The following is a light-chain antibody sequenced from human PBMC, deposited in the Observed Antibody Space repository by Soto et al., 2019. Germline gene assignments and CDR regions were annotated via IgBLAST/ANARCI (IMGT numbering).Light chain of an antibody. CDR3: QSYDSSLSAHVV. V-gene: IGLV1-40*01. CDR1: SSNIGAGYD. J-gene: IGLJ2*01. Sequence: QSVLTQPPSVSGAPGQRVTISCTGSSSNIGAGYDVHWYQQLPGTAPKLLIYGNSNRPSGVPDRVSGSKSGTSASLAITGLLAEDEADYYCQSYDSSLSAHVVFGGGTKLTVL. CDR2: GNS.